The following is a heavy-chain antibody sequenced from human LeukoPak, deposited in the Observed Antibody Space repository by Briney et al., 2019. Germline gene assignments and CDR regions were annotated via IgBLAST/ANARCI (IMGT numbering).Heavy chain of an antibody. D-gene: IGHD3-22*01. V-gene: IGHV4-38-2*02. J-gene: IGHJ3*02. Sequence: SETLSLTCTVSGYSISSGYYWGWIRQPPGKGLEWIGSIYHSGSTYYNPSLKSRVTISVDTSKNQFSLKLSSVTAADTAVYYCARGPVDYYDSSGNAFDIWGQGTMVTVSS. CDR1: GYSISSGYY. CDR3: ARGPVDYYDSSGNAFDI. CDR2: IYHSGST.